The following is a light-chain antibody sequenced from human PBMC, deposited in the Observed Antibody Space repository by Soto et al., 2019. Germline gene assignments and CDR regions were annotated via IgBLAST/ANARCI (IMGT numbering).Light chain of an antibody. V-gene: IGKV1-39*01. CDR2: AAS. J-gene: IGKJ5*01. CDR1: QSISFY. CDR3: QQSYSTPIT. Sequence: DIQMTRSPSSLSASVGDRVTITCRASQSISFYLNWYEQKPGKAPKLLIYAASSLQSGVPSRFSGSGSGREITLTISSLQPEDFATYYCQQSYSTPITFGQGTRLEIK.